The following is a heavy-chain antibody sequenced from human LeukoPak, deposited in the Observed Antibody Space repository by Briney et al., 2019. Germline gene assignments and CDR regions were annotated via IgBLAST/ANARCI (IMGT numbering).Heavy chain of an antibody. CDR2: IYTSGST. Sequence: SSETLSLTCTVSGGAISSYYWSWIRQPAGKGLEWIGGIYTSGSTNYNPSLKSRVTMSVDTSKNQFSLKLSSVTAADTAVYYCARQGGGGYCSGGSCYYFDYWGQGTLVTVSS. J-gene: IGHJ4*02. CDR1: GGAISSYY. CDR3: ARQGGGGYCSGGSCYYFDY. D-gene: IGHD2-15*01. V-gene: IGHV4-4*07.